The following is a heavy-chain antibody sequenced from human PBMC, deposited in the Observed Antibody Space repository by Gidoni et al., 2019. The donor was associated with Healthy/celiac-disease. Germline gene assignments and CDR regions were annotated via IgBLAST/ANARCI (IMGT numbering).Heavy chain of an antibody. D-gene: IGHD2-2*02. CDR1: GGSISSSSYY. CDR2: IYYSGST. CDR3: ARHLVGVVPAAIPNWFDP. J-gene: IGHJ5*02. Sequence: QLQLQESGPGLVKPSETLSLTCTVSGGSISSSSYYWGWIRQPPGKGLEWIGSIYYSGSTYYNPSLKSRVTRSVDTSKNQFSLKLSSVTAADTAVYYCARHLVGVVPAAIPNWFDPWGQGTLVTVSS. V-gene: IGHV4-39*01.